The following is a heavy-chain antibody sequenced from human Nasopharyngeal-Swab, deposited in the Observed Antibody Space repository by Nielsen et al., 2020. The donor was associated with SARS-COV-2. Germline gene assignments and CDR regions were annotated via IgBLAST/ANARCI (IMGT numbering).Heavy chain of an antibody. CDR3: ARDLTAMGYFDY. CDR2: ISWNSGSI. CDR1: GFTFDDYA. J-gene: IGHJ4*02. V-gene: IGHV3-9*01. D-gene: IGHD5-18*01. Sequence: GGSLRLSCAASGFTFDDYAMHWVRQAPGKGLEWVSGISWNSGSIGYADSVKGRFTISRDNAKNSLYLQMNSLRAEDTAVYYCARDLTAMGYFDYWGQGTLVTVSS.